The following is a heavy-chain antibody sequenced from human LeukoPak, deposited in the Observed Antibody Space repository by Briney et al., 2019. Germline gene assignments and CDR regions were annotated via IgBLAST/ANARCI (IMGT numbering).Heavy chain of an antibody. J-gene: IGHJ5*02. Sequence: PGGSLRLSCAASGFTFSDHYMDWVRQAPGKGLEWAGRIRNKANSYTTEYAASVKGRFTISRDDSKNSLYLQMNSLKNEDTAVYYCARGEAAAGTVDPWGQGTLVTVSS. V-gene: IGHV3-72*01. CDR1: GFTFSDHY. CDR2: IRNKANSYTT. D-gene: IGHD6-13*01. CDR3: ARGEAAAGTVDP.